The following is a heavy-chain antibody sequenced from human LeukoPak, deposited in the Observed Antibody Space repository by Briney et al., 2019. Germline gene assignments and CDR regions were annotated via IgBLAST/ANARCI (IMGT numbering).Heavy chain of an antibody. J-gene: IGHJ4*02. Sequence: GASVKVSCKASGGTFSSYAISWVRQAPGQGLEWMGRIIPILGIANYAQKFQGRVTITADKSTSTAYMELSSLRSEDTAVYYCASRSGGNSAGFDYWGQGTLVTVSS. CDR1: GGTFSSYA. V-gene: IGHV1-69*04. CDR2: IIPILGIA. D-gene: IGHD4-23*01. CDR3: ASRSGGNSAGFDY.